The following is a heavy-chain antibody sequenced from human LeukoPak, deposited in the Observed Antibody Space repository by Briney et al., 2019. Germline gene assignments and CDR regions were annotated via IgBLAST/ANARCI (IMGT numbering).Heavy chain of an antibody. D-gene: IGHD1-1*01. CDR1: GYTLTELS. CDR2: FDPEDGET. CDR3: LTYGTGTYYFDY. Sequence: ASVHVSCKVSGYTLTELSMHWVRQAPGKGLEWMGGFDPEDGETIYAQKFQGRVTMTEDTSTDTAYMELSSLRSEDTAVYYCLTYGTGTYYFDYWGQGTLVTVSS. V-gene: IGHV1-24*01. J-gene: IGHJ4*02.